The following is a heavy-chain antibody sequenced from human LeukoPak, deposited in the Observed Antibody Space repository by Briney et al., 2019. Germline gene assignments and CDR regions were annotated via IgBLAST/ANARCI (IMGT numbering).Heavy chain of an antibody. CDR2: IYPGDSDT. D-gene: IGHD3-10*01. V-gene: IGHV5-51*01. CDR1: GYSFSTYW. Sequence: GESLKISCVGSGYSFSTYWIGWVRQMPGKGLEWMGTIYPGDSDTRYSPSFQGQVTISADKSISTAYLQWSSLKASDTAMYYCARHSLISLVRGVSFYYMDGWGKGTTVTGSS. CDR3: ARHSLISLVRGVSFYYMDG. J-gene: IGHJ6*03.